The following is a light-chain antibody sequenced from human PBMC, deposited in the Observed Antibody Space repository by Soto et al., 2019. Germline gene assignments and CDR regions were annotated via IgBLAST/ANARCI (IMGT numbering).Light chain of an antibody. CDR1: QSISSN. J-gene: IGKJ5*01. CDR3: QQRSNWPPIT. V-gene: IGKV3-11*01. CDR2: GAS. Sequence: EIVLTQSPATLSVSPGERATLSCRASQSISSNLAWYQQKPGQAPSLLTYGASTRATGIPARFSGSGSGTDFTLTISSLEPEDFAVYYCQQRSNWPPITFGQGTRLEI.